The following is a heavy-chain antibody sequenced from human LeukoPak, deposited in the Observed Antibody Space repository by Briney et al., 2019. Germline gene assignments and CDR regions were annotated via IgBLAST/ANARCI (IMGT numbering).Heavy chain of an antibody. D-gene: IGHD4-23*01. J-gene: IGHJ3*02. V-gene: IGHV4-4*07. CDR1: GGSISGSY. CDR2: IYSSGST. Sequence: SETLSLTCTVSGGSISGSYWSWIRQPAGKGLEWIGRIYSSGSTNYNPSLKSRVTMSVDTSKNQFSLRLTSVTAADTAVYYCARGSITVVPAFDIWGQGTVVTVSS. CDR3: ARGSITVVPAFDI.